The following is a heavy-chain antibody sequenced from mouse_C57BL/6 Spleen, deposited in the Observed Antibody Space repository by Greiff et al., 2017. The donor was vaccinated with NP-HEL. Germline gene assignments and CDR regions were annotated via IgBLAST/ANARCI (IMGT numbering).Heavy chain of an antibody. V-gene: IGHV1-82*01. CDR3: ARGYGSSYGFDY. Sequence: QVQLQQSGPELVKPGASVKISCKASGYAFSSSWMNWVKQRPGKGLEWIGRIYPGDGDTNYNGKFKGKATLTADKSSSTAYMQLSSLTSEDSAVYFCARGYGSSYGFDYWGQGTTLTVSS. CDR2: IYPGDGDT. CDR1: GYAFSSSW. D-gene: IGHD1-1*01. J-gene: IGHJ2*01.